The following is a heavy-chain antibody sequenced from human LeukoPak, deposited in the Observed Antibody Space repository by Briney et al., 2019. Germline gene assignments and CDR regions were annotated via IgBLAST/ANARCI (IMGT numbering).Heavy chain of an antibody. Sequence: PGGSLRLSCEASGFTFNTYAMHWVRQPPGKGLEWVANIKQDGSEKYYVDSVKGRFTISRDNAKDSLYLQMNSLRAEDTAVYYCARVRYYDSSGYYYAEYFQHWGQGTLVTVSS. CDR3: ARVRYYDSSGYYYAEYFQH. J-gene: IGHJ1*01. CDR1: GFTFNTYA. CDR2: IKQDGSEK. V-gene: IGHV3-7*01. D-gene: IGHD3-22*01.